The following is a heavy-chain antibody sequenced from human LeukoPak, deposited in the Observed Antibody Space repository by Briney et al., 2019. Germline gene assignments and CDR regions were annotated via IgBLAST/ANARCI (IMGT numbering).Heavy chain of an antibody. D-gene: IGHD1-26*01. CDR1: GYTFTGYY. CDR2: IIPNSGGT. J-gene: IGHJ4*02. V-gene: IGHV1-2*02. CDR3: ARDVGAAYFDY. Sequence: GSSVKVSCKASGYTFTGYYMHWVRQAPGQGLEWMGWIIPNSGGTNYAQKFQGRVTMTRDTSISTAYMDLSRLRSDDTAVYYCARDVGAAYFDYWGQGTLVTVSS.